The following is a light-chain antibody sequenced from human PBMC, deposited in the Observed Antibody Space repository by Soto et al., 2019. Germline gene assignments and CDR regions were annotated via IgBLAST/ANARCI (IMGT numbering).Light chain of an antibody. V-gene: IGKV2-24*01. CDR3: MQATQFPHT. Sequence: DIVMTQTPLSSPVTLGQPASISCRSSQSLLDSDGDTYLSWLQQRPGQPPRLLIYKTSSRFSGVPDRFSGSGAGTDFTLKISRVEVEDVGVYYCMQATQFPHTFGKGTKLEI. CDR2: KTS. CDR1: QSLLDSDGDTY. J-gene: IGKJ2*01.